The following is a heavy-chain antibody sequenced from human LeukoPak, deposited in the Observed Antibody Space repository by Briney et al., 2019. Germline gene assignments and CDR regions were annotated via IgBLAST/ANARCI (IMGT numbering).Heavy chain of an antibody. D-gene: IGHD3-22*01. V-gene: IGHV4-59*01. Sequence: SETLSLTCTVSGGSISSYYWSWIRQPPGKGLEWIGYIYYSGSTNYNPSLKSRVTISVDTSKNQFSLKLSSVTAADTAVYYCARGNHYYDSSAYLAWESFQHWGRGTLVTVSS. J-gene: IGHJ1*01. CDR3: ARGNHYYDSSAYLAWESFQH. CDR1: GGSISSYY. CDR2: IYYSGST.